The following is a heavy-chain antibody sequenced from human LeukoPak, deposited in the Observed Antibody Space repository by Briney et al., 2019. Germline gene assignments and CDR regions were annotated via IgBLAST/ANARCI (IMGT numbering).Heavy chain of an antibody. D-gene: IGHD6-6*01. CDR2: INPNSGGT. V-gene: IGHV1-2*02. Sequence: ASVKVSCRASGYTFTGYYMHWVRQAPGQGLEWMGWINPNSGGTNYAQKFQGRVTMTRDTSISTAYMELSRLRPDDTAVYYCARVPAARPWYYFDYWGQGTLVTVSS. CDR3: ARVPAARPWYYFDY. CDR1: GYTFTGYY. J-gene: IGHJ4*02.